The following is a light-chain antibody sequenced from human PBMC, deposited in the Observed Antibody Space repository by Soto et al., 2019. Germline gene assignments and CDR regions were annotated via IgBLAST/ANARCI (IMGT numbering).Light chain of an antibody. Sequence: DIQMTQSPSTLSASVGDRVNITCRASQSIDGWLAWYQMKPGKAPKLLVSRASDLETGVPSRFSGSGSGTEFNLTISGLQNNDFANYYYQQYHSYFFTFGPGTKVDVK. V-gene: IGKV1-5*03. J-gene: IGKJ3*01. CDR3: QQYHSYFFT. CDR1: QSIDGW. CDR2: RAS.